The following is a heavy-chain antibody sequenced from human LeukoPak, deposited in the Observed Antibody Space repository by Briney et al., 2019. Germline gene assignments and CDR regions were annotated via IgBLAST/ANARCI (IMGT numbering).Heavy chain of an antibody. D-gene: IGHD4-11*01. CDR2: IWYDGSNK. V-gene: IGHV3-33*01. J-gene: IGHJ6*02. Sequence: GGSLRLSCTASGFTFGDYPLSWFRQAPGKGLEWVAVIWYDGSNKYYADSVKGRFTISRDNSKNTLYLQMNSLRAEDTAVYYCARELLQARYGMDVWGQGTTVTVSS. CDR3: ARELLQARYGMDV. CDR1: GFTFGDYP.